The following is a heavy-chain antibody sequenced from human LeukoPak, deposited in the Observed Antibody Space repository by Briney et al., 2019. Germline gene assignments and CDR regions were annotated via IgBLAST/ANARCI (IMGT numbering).Heavy chain of an antibody. J-gene: IGHJ4*02. V-gene: IGHV3-7*01. Sequence: QTGGSLRLSCSVEGFTISNYWMSSVRQAPGKGVEWAYNIKQERSPEIYVDYMKSQFTIPRDSAKNSLYLHMNSLRDDDTGVYYCARDLLDYWGQGTLVTVSS. CDR1: GFTISNYW. CDR2: IKQERSPE. CDR3: ARDLLDY.